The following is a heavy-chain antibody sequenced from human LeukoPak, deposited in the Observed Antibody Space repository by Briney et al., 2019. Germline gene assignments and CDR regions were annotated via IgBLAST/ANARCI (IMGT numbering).Heavy chain of an antibody. CDR2: INPNSGGT. D-gene: IGHD2-15*01. Sequence: ASVKVFCKASGYTFTGYYMHWVRQAPGQGLEWKGWINPNSGGTNYAQKFQGWVTMARDTSISTAYMELSRLRSDDTAVYYCARTRVAATRELGYWGQGTLVTVSS. CDR1: GYTFTGYY. J-gene: IGHJ4*02. CDR3: ARTRVAATRELGY. V-gene: IGHV1-2*04.